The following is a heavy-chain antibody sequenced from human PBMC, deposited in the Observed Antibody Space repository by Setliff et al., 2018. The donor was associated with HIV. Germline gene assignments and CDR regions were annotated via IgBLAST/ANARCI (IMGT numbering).Heavy chain of an antibody. CDR1: GFTVSDNY. J-gene: IGHJ4*03. CDR2: IYRDGAT. V-gene: IGHV3-53*05. CDR3: ARDPRVDAFDL. D-gene: IGHD3-3*02. Sequence: GGSLRLSCAASGFTVSDNYMSWVRQAPGKGLEWVSVIYRDGATYYADSVKGRFTLSRDNSKDTAFLQMNSLTIKDTGVYYCARDPRVDAFDLWGRGTVVTVSS.